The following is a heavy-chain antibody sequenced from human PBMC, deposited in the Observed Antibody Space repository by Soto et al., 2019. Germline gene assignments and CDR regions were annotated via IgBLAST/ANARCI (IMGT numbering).Heavy chain of an antibody. D-gene: IGHD3-3*01. Sequence: PSATVSRTGAGYGGSVSGYCWSSIRQPPGKGLEWIGEINHSGSTNYNPSLKSRVTISVDTSRNQFSLKLSSVTAADTAVYYCARGSPIHYDFWSGYTRPRWFAPRRQGTLVTVSP. V-gene: IGHV4-34*01. CDR2: INHSGST. CDR3: ARGSPIHYDFWSGYTRPRWFAP. CDR1: GGSVSGYC. J-gene: IGHJ5*02.